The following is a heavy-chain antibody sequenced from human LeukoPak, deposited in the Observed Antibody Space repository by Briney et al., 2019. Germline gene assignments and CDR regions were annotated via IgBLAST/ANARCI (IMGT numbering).Heavy chain of an antibody. CDR3: AKDYATYYYGSGSYYNYGMDV. D-gene: IGHD3-10*01. V-gene: IGHV3-23*01. CDR2: ISGSGGSK. CDR1: GFTFSSYA. J-gene: IGHJ6*02. Sequence: GGSLRLSCAASGFTFSSYAMSWVRQAPGKGLEWVSSISGSGGSKYYADSVKGRFTISRDNSKNTLYLQMNSLRAEDTAVYYCAKDYATYYYGSGSYYNYGMDVWGRGTTVTVSS.